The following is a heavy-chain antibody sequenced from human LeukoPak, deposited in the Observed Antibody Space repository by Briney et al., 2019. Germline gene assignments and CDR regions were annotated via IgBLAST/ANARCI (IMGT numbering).Heavy chain of an antibody. Sequence: GGSLRLSCVASGFTFSNYGMNWVRQAPGKGLEWVSGIVGSGVTTYYADSVKGRFTISRDNSKNTLYLHMNSLRAEDTAIYYCATYRQVLLPFESWGQGTLVTVSS. CDR2: IVGSGVTT. J-gene: IGHJ4*02. V-gene: IGHV3-23*01. D-gene: IGHD2-8*02. CDR1: GFTFSNYG. CDR3: ATYRQVLLPFES.